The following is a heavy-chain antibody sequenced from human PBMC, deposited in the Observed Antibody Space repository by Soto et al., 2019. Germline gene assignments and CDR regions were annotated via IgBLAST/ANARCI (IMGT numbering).Heavy chain of an antibody. Sequence: EVQLLESGGGLVQPGGSLRLSCAASGFSFSSYAMGWVRQAPGKGLEWVSIISATDVATYYADSVKGHFIIARDDSRRTLFLQMNSLRAEDTAVYHCVKDVYSGSSGQFDLWSQGTLVTVSS. CDR1: GFSFSSYA. J-gene: IGHJ5*02. D-gene: IGHD1-26*01. CDR3: VKDVYSGSSGQFDL. V-gene: IGHV3-23*01. CDR2: ISATDVAT.